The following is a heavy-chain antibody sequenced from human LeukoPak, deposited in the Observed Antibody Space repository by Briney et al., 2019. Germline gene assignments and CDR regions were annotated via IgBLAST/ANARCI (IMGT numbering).Heavy chain of an antibody. Sequence: SETLSLTCTVSGGSISRSSYYWGWIRQPPGKGLEWIGSIYYSGSTYYNPSLKSRVTISVDMSKNQFSLKLTSVTAADTAVYYCTRQGEGGRAFDIWGQGTMVTVSS. CDR1: GGSISRSSYY. CDR3: TRQGEGGRAFDI. D-gene: IGHD1-26*01. V-gene: IGHV4-39*01. CDR2: IYYSGST. J-gene: IGHJ3*02.